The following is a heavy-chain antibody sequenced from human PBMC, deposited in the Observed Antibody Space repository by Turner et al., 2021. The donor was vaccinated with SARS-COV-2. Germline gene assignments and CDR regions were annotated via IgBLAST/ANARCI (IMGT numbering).Heavy chain of an antibody. CDR1: GGSISSSSYY. Sequence: QLQLQESGPGLVKPSETLSLTCTVSGGSISSSSYYWGWIRQPPGKGLEWIGTVYYGGSTYYNPSLKSRVTISVDTSKNQFSLKLSYVTAADTAVYYRARLPYYYDSSGPIDYWGQGTLVTVSS. D-gene: IGHD3-22*01. J-gene: IGHJ4*02. V-gene: IGHV4-39*01. CDR2: VYYGGST. CDR3: ARLPYYYDSSGPIDY.